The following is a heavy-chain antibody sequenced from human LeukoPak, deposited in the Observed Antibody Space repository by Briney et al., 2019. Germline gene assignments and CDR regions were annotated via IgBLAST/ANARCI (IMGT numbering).Heavy chain of an antibody. D-gene: IGHD2-15*01. CDR1: GGSISGSSYY. CDR2: IYYSGST. CDR3: VRTFIVVVVADAFDI. Sequence: PSETLSLTCTVSGGSISGSSYYWGWIRQPPGKGLEWLGSIYYSGSTYYNPSLKSRVTISVDTSKNQFSLKLSSVTAADTAVYYCVRTFIVVVVADAFDIWGQGTMVTVSS. V-gene: IGHV4-39*01. J-gene: IGHJ3*02.